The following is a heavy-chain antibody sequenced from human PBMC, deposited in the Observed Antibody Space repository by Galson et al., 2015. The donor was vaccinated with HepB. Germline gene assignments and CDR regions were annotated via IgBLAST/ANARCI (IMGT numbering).Heavy chain of an antibody. V-gene: IGHV3-7*03. J-gene: IGHJ6*02. CDR3: LVVPAASLYYYGMDV. Sequence: SLRLSCAASGFTFSSYRMSWVRQAPGKGLEWVANIKQDGSEKYYVDSVKGRFTISRDNAKNSLYLQMNSLRAEDTAVYYCLVVPAASLYYYGMDVWGQGTTVTVSS. D-gene: IGHD2-2*01. CDR1: GFTFSSYR. CDR2: IKQDGSEK.